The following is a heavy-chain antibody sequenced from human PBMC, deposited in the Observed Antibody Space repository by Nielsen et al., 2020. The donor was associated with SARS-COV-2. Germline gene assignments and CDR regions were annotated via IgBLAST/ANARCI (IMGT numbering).Heavy chain of an antibody. CDR1: GYTFTGYY. CDR3: ARAGWFGELGPGY. Sequence: ASVKVSCKASGYTFTGYYMHWVRQAPGQGLEWMGRINPSSGGTNYAQKLQGRVTMTTDTSTSTAYMELRSLRSDDTAVYYCARAGWFGELGPGYWGQGTLVTVSS. CDR2: INPSSGGT. V-gene: IGHV1-2*06. J-gene: IGHJ4*02. D-gene: IGHD3-10*01.